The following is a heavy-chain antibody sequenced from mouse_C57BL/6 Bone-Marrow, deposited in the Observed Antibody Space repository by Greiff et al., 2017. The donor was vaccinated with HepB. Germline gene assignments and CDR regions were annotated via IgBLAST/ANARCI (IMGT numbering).Heavy chain of an antibody. D-gene: IGHD2-4*01. CDR1: GYTFTSYG. CDR3: ARGGLRRRAMDY. CDR2: IYPRSGDT. J-gene: IGHJ4*01. V-gene: IGHV1-81*01. Sequence: VKLVESGAELARPGASVKLSCKASGYTFTSYGISWVKQRTGQGLEWIGEIYPRSGDTYYNEKFKGKATLTADKSSSTAYMELRSLTSEDSAVYVCARGGLRRRAMDYWGQGTSVTVSS.